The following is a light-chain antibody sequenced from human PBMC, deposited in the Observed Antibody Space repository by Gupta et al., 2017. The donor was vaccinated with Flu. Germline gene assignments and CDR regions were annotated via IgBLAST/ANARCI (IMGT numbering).Light chain of an antibody. CDR1: SSNIGDKY. V-gene: IGLV1-51*02. CDR3: GTWDSSLSSYV. CDR2: ENN. J-gene: IGLJ1*01. Sequence: KVTNSCSGSSSNIGDKYVFWDQHLTGTAPKLLIYENNKRPSGIPDRFSGSKSATSATLGITGLQTGDEADYYCGTWDSSLSSYVFGTGTKVTVL.